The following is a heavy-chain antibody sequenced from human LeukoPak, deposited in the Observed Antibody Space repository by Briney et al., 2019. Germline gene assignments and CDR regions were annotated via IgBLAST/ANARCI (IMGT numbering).Heavy chain of an antibody. D-gene: IGHD3-16*01. J-gene: IGHJ3*02. CDR1: GYTFTSYY. CDR3: ARAPSIERGKQPTHGGAFDI. V-gene: IGHV1-46*01. Sequence: ASVKVSCKASGYTFTSYYMHRVRQAPGQGLEWMGIINPSGGSTSYAQKFQGRVTMTRDTSTSTVYMELSSLRSEDTAVYYCARAPSIERGKQPTHGGAFDIWGQGTMVTVSS. CDR2: INPSGGST.